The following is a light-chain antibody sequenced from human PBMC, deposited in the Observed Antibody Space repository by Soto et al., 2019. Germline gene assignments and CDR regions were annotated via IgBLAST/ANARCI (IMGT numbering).Light chain of an antibody. J-gene: IGLJ2*01. CDR3: KSYVAGNTVV. CDR2: EVS. CDR1: SSDVGGYTY. V-gene: IGLV2-8*01. Sequence: QSALPPPPSASGSPGPSVTISCTGTSSDVGGYTYVSWYHQHPGKAPKLLIYEVSKRPAGVPDRFSGSKSGNTASRMVSGLQAEDEADYYCKSYVAGNTVVFGGGTQLTVL.